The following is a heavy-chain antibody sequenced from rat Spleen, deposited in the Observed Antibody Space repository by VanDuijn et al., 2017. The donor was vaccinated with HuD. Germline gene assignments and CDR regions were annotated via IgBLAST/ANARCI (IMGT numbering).Heavy chain of an antibody. J-gene: IGHJ2*01. CDR3: TRLGTVADY. V-gene: IGHV5-29*01. CDR1: GFTFSDYY. CDR2: IAFDGIGT. Sequence: EVQLVESDGGLVQPGRSLKLSCVASGFTFSDYYMAWVRQAPTKGLEWVATIAFDGIGTYYRDSVKGRFTISRDNAKNTQYLQMDSLRSEDTATYYCTRLGTVADYWGQGVMVTVSS. D-gene: IGHD1-1*01.